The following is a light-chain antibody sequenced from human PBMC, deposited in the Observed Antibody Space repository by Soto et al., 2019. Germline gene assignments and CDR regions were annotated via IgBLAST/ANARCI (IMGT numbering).Light chain of an antibody. CDR3: KQRTSNPLT. J-gene: IGKJ4*01. Sequence: DIRLTPSPSFLSASVGDRVTITCRASQGITNSLAWYQQKPGKAPNLLLYAASTLQGGVPSRFSGSGSGTDFTLTSSSLQPEDFATSYCKQRTSNPLTFGGGTKVAIK. CDR1: QGITNS. CDR2: AAS. V-gene: IGKV1-9*01.